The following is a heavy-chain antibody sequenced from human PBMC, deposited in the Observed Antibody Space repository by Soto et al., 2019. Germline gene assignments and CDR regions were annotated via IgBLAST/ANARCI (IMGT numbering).Heavy chain of an antibody. D-gene: IGHD2-2*01. J-gene: IGHJ5*02. CDR1: GGSISSGGYS. CDR3: ARVPTP. CDR2: IYHSGST. V-gene: IGHV4-30-2*01. Sequence: QLQLQESGSGLVKPSQTLSLTCAVSGGSISSGGYSWSWIRQPPGKGLEWIGYIYHSGSTYYNSYLKRLFTISVDTSKNKFSLKLSSVTAADTDVYYCARVPTPWGQGTLFTVSS.